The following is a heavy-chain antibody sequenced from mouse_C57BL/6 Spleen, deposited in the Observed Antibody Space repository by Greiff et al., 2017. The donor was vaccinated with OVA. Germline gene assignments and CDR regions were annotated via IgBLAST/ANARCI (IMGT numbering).Heavy chain of an antibody. J-gene: IGHJ3*01. CDR1: GFTFSDAW. V-gene: IGHV6-6*01. CDR3: TRGLRAGFAY. CDR2: IRNKANNHAT. D-gene: IGHD2-4*01. Sequence: EVQGVESGGGLVQPGGSMKLSCAASGFTFSDAWMDWVRQSPEKGLEWVAEIRNKANNHATYYAESVQGRFTISRDDYKRSVYLQMNSLRAEDTGMYYWTRGLRAGFAYWGQGTLVTVSA.